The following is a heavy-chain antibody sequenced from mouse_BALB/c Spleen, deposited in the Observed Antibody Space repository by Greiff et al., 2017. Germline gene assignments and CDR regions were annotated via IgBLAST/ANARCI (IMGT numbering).Heavy chain of an antibody. CDR2: ISSGGSYT. D-gene: IGHD2-14*01. V-gene: IGHV5-9-1*01. CDR3: ARRQVQDYYAMDY. CDR1: GFTFSSYA. J-gene: IGHJ4*01. Sequence: VMLVESGGGLVKPGGSLKLSCAASGFTFSSYAMSWVRQTPEKRLEWVATISSGGSYTYYPDSVKGRFTISRDNAKNTLYLQMSSLRSEDTAMYYCARRQVQDYYAMDYWGQGTSVTVSS.